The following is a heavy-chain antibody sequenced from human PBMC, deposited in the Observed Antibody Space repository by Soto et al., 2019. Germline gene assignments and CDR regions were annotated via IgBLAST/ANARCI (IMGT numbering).Heavy chain of an antibody. CDR3: TRERYGDY. CDR2: ISAHNGNT. D-gene: IGHD1-1*01. J-gene: IGHJ4*02. Sequence: QVHLVQSGAEVKKPGASVKVSCKGSGYTFTSYGITWVRQAPGQGLEWMGWISAHNGNTDYAQKLQGRVTVTRDTSTSTAYMELRCLRSVDTAVYYCTRERYGDYWGQGALVTVSS. V-gene: IGHV1-18*01. CDR1: GYTFTSYG.